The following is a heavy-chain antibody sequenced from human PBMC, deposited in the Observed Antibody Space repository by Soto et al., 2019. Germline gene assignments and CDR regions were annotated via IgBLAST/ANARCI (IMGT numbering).Heavy chain of an antibody. Sequence: LSVTCTVSGGSISSGDYYWSWIRQPPGKGLEWIGYIYYSGSTYYNPSLKSRVTISVDTSKNQFSLKLSSVTAADTAVYYCARGSAGLRLGELSLYSTDYFDYWGQGTLVTVSS. D-gene: IGHD3-16*02. CDR3: ARGSAGLRLGELSLYSTDYFDY. CDR1: GGSISSGDYY. CDR2: IYYSGST. V-gene: IGHV4-30-4*01. J-gene: IGHJ4*02.